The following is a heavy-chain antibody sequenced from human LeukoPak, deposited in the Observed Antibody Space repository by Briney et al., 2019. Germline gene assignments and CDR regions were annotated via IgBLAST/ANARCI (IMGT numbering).Heavy chain of an antibody. CDR1: GGSISSSSYY. D-gene: IGHD3-3*01. V-gene: IGHV4-39*01. CDR2: IYYSGST. CDR3: ARQRTDFWSGLRENFDY. Sequence: PSETLSLTCTVSGGSISSSSYYWGWIRQPPGKGLEWIGSIYYSGSTYYNPSLKSRVTISVDTSKNQFSLKLSPVTAADTAVYYCARQRTDFWSGLRENFDYWGQGTLVTVSS. J-gene: IGHJ4*02.